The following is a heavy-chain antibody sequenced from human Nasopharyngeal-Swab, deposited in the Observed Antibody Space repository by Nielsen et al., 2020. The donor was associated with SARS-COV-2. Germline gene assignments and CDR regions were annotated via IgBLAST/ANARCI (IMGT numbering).Heavy chain of an antibody. CDR1: GFTFSSYA. D-gene: IGHD3-10*01. CDR3: ARDWAHYYGSGALLLWWFDP. J-gene: IGHJ5*02. Sequence: GEFLKISCAASGFTFSSYAMHWVRQAPGKGLEWVAVISYDGSNKYYADSVKGRFTISRDNSKNTLYLQMNSLRAEDTAVYYCARDWAHYYGSGALLLWWFDPWGQGTLVTVSS. CDR2: ISYDGSNK. V-gene: IGHV3-30-3*01.